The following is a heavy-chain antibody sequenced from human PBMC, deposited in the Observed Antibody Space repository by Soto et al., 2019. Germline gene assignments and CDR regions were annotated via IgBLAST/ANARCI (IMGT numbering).Heavy chain of an antibody. Sequence: PSETLSLTCSVSGGSVSSGSYYWSWIRQPPGKGLEWIGYIYYSGSTNYNPSLRSRVTISVDTSRNQFSLKLRSVTAADTAVYYCARDSRVYNWFDPWGQGTLVTVSS. CDR1: GGSVSSGSYY. J-gene: IGHJ5*02. CDR2: IYYSGST. D-gene: IGHD2-8*01. V-gene: IGHV4-61*01. CDR3: ARDSRVYNWFDP.